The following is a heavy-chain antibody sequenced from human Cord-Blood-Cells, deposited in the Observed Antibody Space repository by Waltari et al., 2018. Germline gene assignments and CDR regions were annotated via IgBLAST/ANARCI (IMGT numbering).Heavy chain of an antibody. D-gene: IGHD6-6*01. V-gene: IGHV3-13*01. CDR1: GFTFSSYD. Sequence: EVQLVESGGGLVQPGGSLRLSGSASGFTFSSYDMNWVRQATGKGLEWVSAIGTAGDTYYPGSVKGRFTISRENAKNSLYLQMNSLRAGDTAVYYCARVGQLGFDYWGQGTLVTVSS. CDR3: ARVGQLGFDY. CDR2: IGTAGDT. J-gene: IGHJ4*02.